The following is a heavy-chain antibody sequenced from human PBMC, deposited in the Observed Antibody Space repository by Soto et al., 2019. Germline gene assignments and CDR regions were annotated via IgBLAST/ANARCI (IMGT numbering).Heavy chain of an antibody. CDR3: AKDSDREYFQH. D-gene: IGHD3-10*01. CDR1: GFTFSSYG. Sequence: WGSLRLSCAASGFTFSSYGMSWVRQAPEKGLEWVSGISASDGGAYYADSVKGRFTISRDNSENTLYLQMNSLRVEDTAVYYCAKDSDREYFQHWGQGTLVTVSS. V-gene: IGHV3-23*01. J-gene: IGHJ1*01. CDR2: ISASDGGA.